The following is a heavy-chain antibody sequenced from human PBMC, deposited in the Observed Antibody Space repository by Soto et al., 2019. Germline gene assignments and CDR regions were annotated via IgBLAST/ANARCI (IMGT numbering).Heavy chain of an antibody. J-gene: IGHJ6*02. Sequence: LRLSCAASGFTFSSYWMSWVRQAPGKGLEWVANIKQDGSEKYYVDSVKGRFTISRDNAKNSLYLQMNSLRAEDTAVYYCARETNYGSGKNYYGMDVWGQGTTVTVSS. CDR3: ARETNYGSGKNYYGMDV. CDR2: IKQDGSEK. D-gene: IGHD3-10*01. V-gene: IGHV3-7*01. CDR1: GFTFSSYW.